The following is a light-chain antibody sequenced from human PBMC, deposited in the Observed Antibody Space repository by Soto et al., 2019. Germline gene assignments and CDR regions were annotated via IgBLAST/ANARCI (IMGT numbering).Light chain of an antibody. CDR1: SSDVGSYNL. CDR2: EGS. Sequence: QSVLTQPASVSGSPGQSITISCTGTSSDVGSYNLVSWYQQHPGKAPKLMIYEGSKRPSGVSNRFSGSKSGNTASLTISGLQAEDEADYYCSSYAGSRTVLFGGGTKLTVL. J-gene: IGLJ2*01. V-gene: IGLV2-23*01. CDR3: SSYAGSRTVL.